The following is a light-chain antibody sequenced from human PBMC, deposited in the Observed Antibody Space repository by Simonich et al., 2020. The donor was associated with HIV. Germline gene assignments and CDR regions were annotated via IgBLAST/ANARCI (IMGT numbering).Light chain of an antibody. CDR1: SSDVGGYNY. Sequence: QSALTQPASVSGSPGQSITFSCTGTSSDVGGYNYVSWYQQHPGKAPKHMIFDVRKRPSGISNRFSGSKSDNTASLTIFGLQAEDEADYYCSSYRSSGTWVFGGRTKLTVL. V-gene: IGLV2-14*01. J-gene: IGLJ3*02. CDR2: DVR. CDR3: SSYRSSGTWV.